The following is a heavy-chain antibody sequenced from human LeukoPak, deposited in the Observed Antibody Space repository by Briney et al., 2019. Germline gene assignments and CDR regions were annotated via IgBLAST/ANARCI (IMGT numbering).Heavy chain of an antibody. D-gene: IGHD6-13*01. J-gene: IGHJ4*02. CDR2: ISAYNGNT. CDR1: GYTFTSYG. CDR3: ARDARIAAAGTTGY. Sequence: ASVKVSCKASGYTFTSYGISWVRQAPGQGLEWMGWISAYNGNTNYAQKLQGRVTMTTDTSTSTAYMELRSLRSDDTAVYYCARDARIAAAGTTGYWGQGTLVTVSS. V-gene: IGHV1-18*01.